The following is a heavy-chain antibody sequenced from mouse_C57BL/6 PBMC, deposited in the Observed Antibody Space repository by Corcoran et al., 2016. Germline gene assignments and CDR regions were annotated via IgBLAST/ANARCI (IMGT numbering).Heavy chain of an antibody. V-gene: IGHV1-19*01. Sequence: EVQLQQSGPVLVKPGASVKMSCKASGYTFTDYYMNWVKQSHGKSLEWIGVINPYNGGTSYNQKFKGKATLTVDKSSSTAYMELNSLTSEDSAVYYCARGYYYGSSPYYYAMDYWGQGTSVTVSS. CDR2: INPYNGGT. CDR3: ARGYYYGSSPYYYAMDY. J-gene: IGHJ4*01. CDR1: GYTFTDYY. D-gene: IGHD1-1*01.